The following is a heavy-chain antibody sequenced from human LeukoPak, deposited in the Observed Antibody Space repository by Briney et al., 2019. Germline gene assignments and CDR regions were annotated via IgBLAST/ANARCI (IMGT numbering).Heavy chain of an antibody. CDR1: GGSFSGYY. CDR3: ARVKNPPGTTSYYYYGMDV. D-gene: IGHD1-1*01. J-gene: IGHJ6*02. V-gene: IGHV4-34*01. CDR2: INHSGST. Sequence: PSETLSLTCAVYGGSFSGYYGSWIRQPPGKGLEWIGEINHSGSTNYNPSLKSRVTISVDTSKNQFSLKLSSVTAADTAVYYCARVKNPPGTTSYYYYGMDVWGQGTTVTVSS.